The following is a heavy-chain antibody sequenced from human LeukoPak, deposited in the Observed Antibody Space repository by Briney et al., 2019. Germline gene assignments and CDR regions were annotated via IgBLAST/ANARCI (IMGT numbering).Heavy chain of an antibody. D-gene: IGHD6-25*01. Sequence: PGGSLRLSCAASGFIFFSYAMSWVRQAPGKGLEWVSTISSPTSSTHYADFVKGRFTISIDNSKNTLYLQMNSLRAEDTAMYYCSAGYDYWGHGTLVTVSS. V-gene: IGHV3-23*01. CDR1: GFIFFSYA. CDR2: ISSPTSST. CDR3: SAGYDY. J-gene: IGHJ4*01.